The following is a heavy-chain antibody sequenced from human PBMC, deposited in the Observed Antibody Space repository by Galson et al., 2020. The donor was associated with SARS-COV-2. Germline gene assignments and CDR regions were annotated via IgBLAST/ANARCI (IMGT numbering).Heavy chain of an antibody. J-gene: IGHJ5*02. V-gene: IGHV1-18*01. Sequence: ASVKVSCKASGYTFTSYGISWVRQAPGQGLEWMGWISAYNGNTNYAQKLQGRVTMTTDTSTSTAYMELRSLRSDDTAVYYCARDGYNWNDANWFDPWGQGTLVTVSS. D-gene: IGHD1-1*01. CDR1: GYTFTSYG. CDR2: ISAYNGNT. CDR3: ARDGYNWNDANWFDP.